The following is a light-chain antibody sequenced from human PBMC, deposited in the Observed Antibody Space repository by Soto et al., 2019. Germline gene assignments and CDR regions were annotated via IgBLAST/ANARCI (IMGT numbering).Light chain of an antibody. CDR3: SSYTSSSTIYV. Sequence: QSALTQPASVSGSPGQSITLSCTGTSSDLGAYNYVSWYQQHPGKAPKLMIYEVSTRPSGVSNRFSGSKSGNTASLTISWLQAEDEADYYCSSYTSSSTIYVFGTGTKVTVL. V-gene: IGLV2-14*01. J-gene: IGLJ1*01. CDR1: SSDLGAYNY. CDR2: EVS.